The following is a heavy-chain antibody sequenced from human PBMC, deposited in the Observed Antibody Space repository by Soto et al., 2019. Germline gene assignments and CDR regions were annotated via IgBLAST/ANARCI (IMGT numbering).Heavy chain of an antibody. CDR1: GFRFCSYA. V-gene: IGHV3-23*01. CDR2: IGGSGRDT. Sequence: PGGSPRLSCAACGFRFCSYAMSWVRQAPGKGLEWVSAIGGSGRDTYYTDSVKGRFTISRDNSKNTLYLQMNSLRDDDTAVYYCANDASASAPPDYWGQGTLVTVSS. CDR3: ANDASASAPPDY. D-gene: IGHD6-6*01. J-gene: IGHJ4*02.